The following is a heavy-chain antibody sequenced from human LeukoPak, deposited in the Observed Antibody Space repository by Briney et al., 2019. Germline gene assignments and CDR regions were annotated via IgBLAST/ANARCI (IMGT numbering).Heavy chain of an antibody. CDR3: AKYAVREVVNGFFDY. D-gene: IGHD4-23*01. Sequence: GGSLRLSCAASGFTFSSYEMNWVRQAPGKGLEWVSLISGSGGSTHYADFVKGRFAISRDNSKNTLYLQMNSLRAEDTALYYCAKYAVREVVNGFFDYWGQGTLVTVSS. J-gene: IGHJ4*02. V-gene: IGHV3-23*01. CDR1: GFTFSSYE. CDR2: ISGSGGST.